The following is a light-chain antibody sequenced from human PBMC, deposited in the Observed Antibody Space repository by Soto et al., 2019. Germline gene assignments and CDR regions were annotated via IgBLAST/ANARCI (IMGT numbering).Light chain of an antibody. Sequence: QSVLTQPASVSGSPGQSITISCTGTSSDVGGYNSVSWYQQHPGRAPELMIYEVSNRPSGVSNRFSGSKSGNTASLTISGLQAEDEADYYCSSYTTINTRVFGGGTKLPS. J-gene: IGLJ3*02. CDR1: SSDVGGYNS. CDR3: SSYTTINTRV. CDR2: EVS. V-gene: IGLV2-14*01.